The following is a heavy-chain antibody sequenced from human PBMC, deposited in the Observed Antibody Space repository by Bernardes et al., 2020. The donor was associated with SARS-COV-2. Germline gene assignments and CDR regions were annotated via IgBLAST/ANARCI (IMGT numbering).Heavy chain of an antibody. J-gene: IGHJ6*02. CDR1: GGSISSSSYY. CDR2: IYYSGST. D-gene: IGHD6-19*01. Sequence: SETLSLTCTVSGGSISSSSYYWGWIRQPPGKGLEWIGSIYYSGSTYYNPSLKSRVTISVDTSKNQFSLKLSSVTAADTAVYYCARHRGEQWLVFGGYYYYYGMDVWGQGTTVTVSS. V-gene: IGHV4-39*01. CDR3: ARHRGEQWLVFGGYYYYYGMDV.